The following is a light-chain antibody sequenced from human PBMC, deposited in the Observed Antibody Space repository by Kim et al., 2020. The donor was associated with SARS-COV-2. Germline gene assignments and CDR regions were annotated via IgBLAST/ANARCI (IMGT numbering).Light chain of an antibody. CDR1: SSNIGAGYD. V-gene: IGLV1-40*01. CDR3: QSYDSSLSGSVV. J-gene: IGLJ2*01. CDR2: GNS. Sequence: VTIACPGSSSNIGAGYDVHWYQQLPGTTPKLLVYGNSNRPSGVPDRFSGSKSGTSASLAITGLQAEDEADYYCQSYDSSLSGSVVFGGGTQLTV.